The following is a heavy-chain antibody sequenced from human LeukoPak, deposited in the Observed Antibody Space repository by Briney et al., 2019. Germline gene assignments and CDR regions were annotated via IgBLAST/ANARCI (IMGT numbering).Heavy chain of an antibody. Sequence: GGSLRLSCAASGFTFSSYSMNWVRQAPGKGLEWVSSISSSSSYIYYADSVKGRFTISRDNAKNSLYLQMNSLRAEDTAVYYCARVRVVVVPAAFDYWGQGTLVTVSS. CDR3: ARVRVVVVPAAFDY. V-gene: IGHV3-21*01. CDR2: ISSSSSYI. D-gene: IGHD2-2*01. J-gene: IGHJ4*02. CDR1: GFTFSSYS.